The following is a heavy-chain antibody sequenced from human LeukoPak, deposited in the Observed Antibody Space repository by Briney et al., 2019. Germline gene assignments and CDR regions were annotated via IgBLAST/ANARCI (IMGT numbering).Heavy chain of an antibody. V-gene: IGHV3-7*01. Sequence: PGGSLTLSCAASGFTFSSYWMSWVRQAPGKGLGWVANIKQDGSEKYYVDSVKGRFTISRDNAKNSLYLQMNSLRAEDTAVYYCARDGYSYGTDFDYWGQGTLVTVSS. J-gene: IGHJ4*02. CDR3: ARDGYSYGTDFDY. D-gene: IGHD5-18*01. CDR1: GFTFSSYW. CDR2: IKQDGSEK.